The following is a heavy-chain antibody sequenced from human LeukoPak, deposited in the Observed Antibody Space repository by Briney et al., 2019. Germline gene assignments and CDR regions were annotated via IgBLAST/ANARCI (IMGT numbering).Heavy chain of an antibody. CDR2: IYYSGSN. V-gene: IGHV4-30-4*08. Sequence: SETLSLTCTVSGGSISSCDYYWSWIRQPPGKGLEWIGYIYYSGSNYYNPSIKSPVTISVDTSKSQCSLMLSPVTAAGPAVYYCVRDRTGVYSDYGGQGTLVTVSS. CDR3: VRDRTGVYSDY. D-gene: IGHD7-27*01. CDR1: GGSISSCDYY. J-gene: IGHJ4*02.